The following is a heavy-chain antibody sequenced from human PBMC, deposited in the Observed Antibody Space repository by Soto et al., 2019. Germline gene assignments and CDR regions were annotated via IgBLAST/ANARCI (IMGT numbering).Heavy chain of an antibody. CDR3: PTRAASTRSHYGYYFDY. CDR2: INPGNGNT. J-gene: IGHJ4*02. D-gene: IGHD3-16*01. V-gene: IGHV1-3*01. Sequence: ASEXVACGASWSTLPRYAMKWVRQATGQGPEWMGGINPGNGNTKYSQRFQGRVTITRDTPARTAYMELSSLTSEDTPVYHCPTRAASTRSHYGYYFDYWGPGTLVNVSS. CDR1: WSTLPRYA.